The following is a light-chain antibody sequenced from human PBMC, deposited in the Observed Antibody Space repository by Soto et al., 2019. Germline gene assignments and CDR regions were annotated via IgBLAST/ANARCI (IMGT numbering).Light chain of an antibody. Sequence: EIVLTQSPGTLSLSPGERATLSCRASQSVSSSYLAWYQQKPGQAPRLRIYGASSRATGIPDRFSGSGSGTDFTLTISRLEPEDFAVYYCPQYGSSAPWTFGQGTKVEIK. CDR3: PQYGSSAPWT. J-gene: IGKJ1*01. CDR2: GAS. V-gene: IGKV3-20*01. CDR1: QSVSSSY.